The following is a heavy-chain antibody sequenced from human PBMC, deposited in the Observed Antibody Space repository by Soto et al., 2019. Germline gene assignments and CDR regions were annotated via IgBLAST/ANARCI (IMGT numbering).Heavy chain of an antibody. CDR1: GYTFTSYG. J-gene: IGHJ4*02. Sequence: ASVKVSCKASGYTFTSYGISWVRQAPGQGLEWMGWISAYNGNTNYAQKLQGRVTMTTDTSTSTAYMELRSMRSDDTAVYYCAIYCSVDTAMDPPSAFDYWGQGTLVTVSS. V-gene: IGHV1-18*01. D-gene: IGHD5-18*01. CDR3: AIYCSVDTAMDPPSAFDY. CDR2: ISAYNGNT.